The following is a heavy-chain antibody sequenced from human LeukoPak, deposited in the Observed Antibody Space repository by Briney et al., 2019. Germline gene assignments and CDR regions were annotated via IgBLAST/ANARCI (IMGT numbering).Heavy chain of an antibody. CDR1: GYTFTNYD. Sequence: GASVKVSCKTSGYTFTNYDINWVRQTAGQGLDWMGWINPKSGNTGYSQKFQGRITLTMNTSMSTVFMELNSLRSEDTALYYCTRRDCGGGSCFEFPSVAFDNWGQGTPVTVSS. CDR2: INPKSGNT. J-gene: IGHJ4*02. V-gene: IGHV1-8*01. CDR3: TRRDCGGGSCFEFPSVAFDN. D-gene: IGHD2-15*01.